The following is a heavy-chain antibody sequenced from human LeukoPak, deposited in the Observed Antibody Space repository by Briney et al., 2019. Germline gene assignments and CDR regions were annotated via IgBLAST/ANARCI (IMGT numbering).Heavy chain of an antibody. D-gene: IGHD2-21*02. CDR3: ARDGDCGGDCYSDY. Sequence: GGSLRLSCAASGFTVSSNYMSWVRQAPGKGLEWVSVIYSGGSTYYADSVKGRFTISRDNSKNTLYLQMNSLRAEDTAVNYCARDGDCGGDCYSDYWGQGTLVTVSS. CDR2: IYSGGST. CDR1: GFTVSSNY. J-gene: IGHJ4*02. V-gene: IGHV3-66*01.